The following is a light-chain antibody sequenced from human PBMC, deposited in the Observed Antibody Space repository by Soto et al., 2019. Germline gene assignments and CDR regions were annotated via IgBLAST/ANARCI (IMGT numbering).Light chain of an antibody. CDR1: RSDIGDSNF. CDR3: ASFRSGTILV. J-gene: IGLJ1*01. Sequence: QSVLTQPASVSGSPGQSVTISCTGPRSDIGDSNFISWYQHSPGKAPRLLIYQVNNRPSGVSGRFSGSKAGNTASLTISGLLDEDEADYFCASFRSGTILVLGSATKVTV. CDR2: QVN. V-gene: IGLV2-14*01.